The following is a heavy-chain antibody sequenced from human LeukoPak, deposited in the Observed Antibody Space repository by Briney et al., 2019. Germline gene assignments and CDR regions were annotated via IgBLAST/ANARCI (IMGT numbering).Heavy chain of an antibody. V-gene: IGHV3-30-3*01. CDR1: GFTVGASD. Sequence: GGSLRLSCAASGFTVGASDMYWVRQAPGKGLEWVAVISYDGSDKYYADSVKGRFTISRDNSKNTLYLQMNSLRAEDTAVYYCARPAGTYDYSYGMDVWGQGTTVTVSS. D-gene: IGHD6-19*01. CDR3: ARPAGTYDYSYGMDV. J-gene: IGHJ6*02. CDR2: ISYDGSDK.